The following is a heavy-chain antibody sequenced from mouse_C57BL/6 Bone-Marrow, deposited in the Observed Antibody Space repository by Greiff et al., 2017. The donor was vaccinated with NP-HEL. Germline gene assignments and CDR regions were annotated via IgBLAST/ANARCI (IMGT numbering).Heavy chain of an antibody. CDR2: ISSGGDYI. CDR1: GFTFSSYA. Sequence: EVMLVESGEGLVKPGGSLKLSCAASGFTFSSYAMSWVRQTPEKRLEWVAYISSGGDYIYYADTVKGRFTISRDNDRNTLYLQMSSLKSEDTAMYYCTRDNWYFDVWGTGTTVTVSS. J-gene: IGHJ1*03. CDR3: TRDNWYFDV. V-gene: IGHV5-9-1*02.